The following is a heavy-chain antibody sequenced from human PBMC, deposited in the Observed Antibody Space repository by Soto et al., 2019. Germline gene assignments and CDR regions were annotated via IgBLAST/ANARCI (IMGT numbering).Heavy chain of an antibody. J-gene: IGHJ4*02. CDR2: IYYSGTT. Sequence: QVQLQESGPGLVKASQTLSLTCTVSGGSITTGGYFWSWIRQHPGKGLEWIGYIYYSGTTHYNPSLKSRVTISVDTSKNQFSLQLSSVTAADTAVYYCARVVSGSYFDYWGQGTLVTVSS. D-gene: IGHD1-26*01. V-gene: IGHV4-31*03. CDR1: GGSITTGGYF. CDR3: ARVVSGSYFDY.